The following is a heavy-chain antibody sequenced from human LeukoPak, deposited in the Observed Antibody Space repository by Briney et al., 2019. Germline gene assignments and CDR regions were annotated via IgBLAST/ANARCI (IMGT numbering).Heavy chain of an antibody. J-gene: IGHJ6*02. V-gene: IGHV3-11*01. CDR1: GFTFSDYY. D-gene: IGHD1-26*01. CDR3: ARDTGGDSGSYYPDYYYGMDV. Sequence: GGSLRLSCAASGFTFSDYYMSWIRQAPGKGLEWVSYIGSSGSSIYYADSVKGRFTISRDNAKKSVYLQMNSLRAEDMAVYYCARDTGGDSGSYYPDYYYGMDVWGQGTTVTVSS. CDR2: IGSSGSSI.